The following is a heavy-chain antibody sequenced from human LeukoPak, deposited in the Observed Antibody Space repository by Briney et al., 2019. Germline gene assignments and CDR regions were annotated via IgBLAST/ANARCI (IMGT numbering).Heavy chain of an antibody. Sequence: GSLRLSCAASGFTVSNNYMSWVRQAPGKGLEWVSAISGSGGSTYYADSVKGRFTISRDNSKNTLYLQMNSLRAEDTAVYYCAKASRGDHYFDYWGQGTLVTVSS. V-gene: IGHV3-23*01. CDR3: AKASRGDHYFDY. CDR2: ISGSGGST. D-gene: IGHD5-24*01. J-gene: IGHJ4*02. CDR1: GFTVSNNY.